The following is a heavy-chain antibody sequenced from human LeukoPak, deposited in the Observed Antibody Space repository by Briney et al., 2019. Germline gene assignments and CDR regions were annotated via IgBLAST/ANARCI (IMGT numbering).Heavy chain of an antibody. D-gene: IGHD2-15*01. V-gene: IGHV3-33*06. CDR1: GFTFSSYG. CDR3: AKDRGIAVAATLLDWFDP. J-gene: IGHJ5*02. Sequence: PGRSLRLSCAASGFTFSSYGMHWVRQAPGKGLEWVAVIWYDGSNKYYADSVKGRFTISRDNSKNTLYLQMNSLRAEDTAVYYCAKDRGIAVAATLLDWFDPWGQGTLVTVSS. CDR2: IWYDGSNK.